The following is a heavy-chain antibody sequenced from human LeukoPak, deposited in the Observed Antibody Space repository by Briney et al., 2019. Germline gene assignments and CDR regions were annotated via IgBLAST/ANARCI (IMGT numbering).Heavy chain of an antibody. J-gene: IGHJ4*02. D-gene: IGHD4-11*01. CDR3: ANPPTVTSLHY. CDR1: GFTFSNYA. CDR2: ISGSGDNT. V-gene: IGHV3-23*01. Sequence: HPGGSLRLSCAASGFTFSNYAMSWVRQAPGRGLEWLSSISGSGDNTYYADSVKGRFTISRDNSKNTLYLQMNSLRAEDTAIYYCANPPTVTSLHYWGQGTLVTVSS.